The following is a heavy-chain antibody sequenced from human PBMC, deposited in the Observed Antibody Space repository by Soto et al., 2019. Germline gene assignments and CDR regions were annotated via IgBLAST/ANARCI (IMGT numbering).Heavy chain of an antibody. CDR3: AKLTRDSTSSWLFDH. J-gene: IGHJ4*02. V-gene: IGHV3-23*01. D-gene: IGHD6-6*01. CDR2: ISGSGGDT. CDR1: GFTFSSYA. Sequence: EVQLLESGGGLVQPGGSLRLSCAASGFTFSSYAMSWVRQAPGKGLEWVSAISGSGGDTYYADSVKGRFTISRDNSKNTVYLQMNSLRAEDTAVHYCAKLTRDSTSSWLFDHWGQGTLVTVSS.